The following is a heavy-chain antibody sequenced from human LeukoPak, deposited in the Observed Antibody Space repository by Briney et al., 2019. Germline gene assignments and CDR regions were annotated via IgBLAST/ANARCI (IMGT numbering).Heavy chain of an antibody. CDR2: IYPGDSDT. J-gene: IGHJ4*02. V-gene: IGHV5-51*01. CDR3: ARPPSGYDLLNLDY. D-gene: IGHD5-12*01. CDR1: GYSFTSYW. Sequence: GESLKISCKGSGYSFTSYWIGWVRQLPGKGLEWMGIIYPGDSDTSYSPSFQGQATISADKSISTAYLQWSSRKASDTAMYYCARPPSGYDLLNLDYWGQGTLVTVSS.